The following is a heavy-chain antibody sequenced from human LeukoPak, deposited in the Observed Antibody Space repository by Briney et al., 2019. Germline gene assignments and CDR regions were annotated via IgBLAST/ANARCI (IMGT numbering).Heavy chain of an antibody. D-gene: IGHD3-3*02. CDR1: GFTFSSYG. CDR3: ARQGAALKFHFLYMDV. J-gene: IGHJ6*03. Sequence: GGSLRLSCAASGFTFSSYGMHWVRQAPGKGLEWVAVIWYDGSNKYYADSVKGRVTISRDDFKNTVHLQMQSLRAEDTAVYYCARQGAALKFHFLYMDVWGNGTTVIVSS. CDR2: IWYDGSNK. V-gene: IGHV3-33*01.